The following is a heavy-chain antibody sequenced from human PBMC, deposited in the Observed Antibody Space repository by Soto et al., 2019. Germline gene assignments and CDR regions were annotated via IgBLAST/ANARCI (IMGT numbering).Heavy chain of an antibody. CDR2: INPNSGGT. CDR3: ARDAALPGEADRFDY. Sequence: ASVKVSCKASGFTFTGHYIHWVRQAPGQGLEWMGWINPNSGGTSYAQKFQGRLTMTTDTSITTAYMELSRLSSDDTAFYYCARDAALPGEADRFDYWGQGALVTVSS. D-gene: IGHD2-15*01. CDR1: GFTFTGHY. V-gene: IGHV1-2*02. J-gene: IGHJ4*02.